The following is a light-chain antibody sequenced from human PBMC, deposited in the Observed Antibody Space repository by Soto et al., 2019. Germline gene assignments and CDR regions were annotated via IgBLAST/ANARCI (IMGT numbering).Light chain of an antibody. CDR3: QQYNNWPGYT. Sequence: EIVMTQSPATLSVSPGERATLSCRASQSVRSNLAWYQQKPGQAPRLLIYGTSTRATGIPARFSGSGFGTEFTLTISSLQSEDFAVYFCQQYNNWPGYTFGQGTRLEIK. CDR2: GTS. CDR1: QSVRSN. J-gene: IGKJ2*01. V-gene: IGKV3-15*01.